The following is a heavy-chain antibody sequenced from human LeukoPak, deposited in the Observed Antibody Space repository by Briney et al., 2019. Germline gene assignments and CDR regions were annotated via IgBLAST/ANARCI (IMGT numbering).Heavy chain of an antibody. CDR1: GGSISSYY. V-gene: IGHV4-4*07. J-gene: IGHJ4*02. Sequence: PSETLSLTCTVSGGSISSYYWSWIRQPAGKGLEWIGRIYTSGSTNYNPSLKSRVTMSVDTSKNQFSLKLSSVTAADTAVYYCARRRDSSGYFFGPGTPPDYWGQGTLVTVSS. D-gene: IGHD3-22*01. CDR2: IYTSGST. CDR3: ARRRDSSGYFFGPGTPPDY.